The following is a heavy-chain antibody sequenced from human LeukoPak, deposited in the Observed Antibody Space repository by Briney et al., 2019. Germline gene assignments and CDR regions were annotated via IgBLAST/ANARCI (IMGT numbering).Heavy chain of an antibody. J-gene: IGHJ4*02. Sequence: GGSLRLSCAASGFTFSSYGMHWVRQAPGKGLEWVAVIWYDGSNKYYADSVKGRFTISRDNSKNTLYLQMNSLRAGDTAVYYCAKRCLGYCSGGSYDYWGQGTLVTVSS. V-gene: IGHV3-33*06. CDR3: AKRCLGYCSGGSYDY. CDR1: GFTFSSYG. D-gene: IGHD2-15*01. CDR2: IWYDGSNK.